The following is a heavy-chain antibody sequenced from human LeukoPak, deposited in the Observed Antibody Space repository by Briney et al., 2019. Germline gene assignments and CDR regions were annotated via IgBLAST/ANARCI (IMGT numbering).Heavy chain of an antibody. CDR2: IYYSGST. CDR1: GGSISSGGYY. V-gene: IGHV4-31*03. CDR3: ASTAPLYGDYTPYYFGY. D-gene: IGHD4-17*01. J-gene: IGHJ4*02. Sequence: SETLSLTCTVSGGSISSGGYYWSWIRQHPGKGLEWIGYIYYSGSTYYNPSLKSRVTISVDTSKNQFSLKLSSVTAADTAVYYCASTAPLYGDYTPYYFGYWGQGTLVTVSS.